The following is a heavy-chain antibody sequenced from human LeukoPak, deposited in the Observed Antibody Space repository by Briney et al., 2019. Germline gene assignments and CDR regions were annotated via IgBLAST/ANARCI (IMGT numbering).Heavy chain of an antibody. V-gene: IGHV1-69*13. CDR1: GGTFSSYA. D-gene: IGHD3-10*01. Sequence: SVKVSCKASGGTFSSYAISWVRQAPGQGLEWMGGIIPIFGTANYAQKIQGRVTITADESTSTAYMELSSLRSEDTAVYYCARAVNPYGSGSYFVYWGQGTLVTVSS. CDR3: ARAVNPYGSGSYFVY. CDR2: IIPIFGTA. J-gene: IGHJ4*02.